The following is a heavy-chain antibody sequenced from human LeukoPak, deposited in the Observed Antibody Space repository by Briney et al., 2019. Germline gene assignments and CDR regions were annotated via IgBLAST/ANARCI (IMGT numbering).Heavy chain of an antibody. Sequence: PGGSLRLSCAASGFTFSSYGMHWVRQAPGKGLEWVAVISYDGSNKYYADSVKGRFTISRDNSKNTLYLQVNSLRAEDTAVYYCAKDRSIAAAGRIVGYFDYWGQGTLVTVSS. D-gene: IGHD6-13*01. CDR2: ISYDGSNK. CDR3: AKDRSIAAAGRIVGYFDY. CDR1: GFTFSSYG. V-gene: IGHV3-30*18. J-gene: IGHJ4*02.